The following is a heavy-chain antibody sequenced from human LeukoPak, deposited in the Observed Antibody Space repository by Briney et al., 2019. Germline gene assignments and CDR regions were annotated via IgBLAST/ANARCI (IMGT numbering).Heavy chain of an antibody. V-gene: IGHV4-59*01. D-gene: IGHD3-3*01. CDR3: ARVHPITIFGVVTNTGNWFDP. J-gene: IGHJ5*02. CDR1: GGSISSYY. CDR2: IYYSGST. Sequence: SETLSLTCTVSGGSISSYYWSWIRQPPGKGLEWIGYIYYSGSTNYNPSLKSRVTISVDTSKNQFSLKLSSVTAADMAVYYCARVHPITIFGVVTNTGNWFDPWGQGTLVTVSS.